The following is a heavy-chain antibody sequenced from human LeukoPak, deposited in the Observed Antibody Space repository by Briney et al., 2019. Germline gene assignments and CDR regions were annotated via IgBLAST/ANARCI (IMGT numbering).Heavy chain of an antibody. Sequence: PEGSLRLSCAASGFTFSSYAMSWVRQAPGKGLEWVSAISGSGGSTNYADSVKGRFTISRDDSKNTLYLQMNSLRVEDTAVYYCAKDPASFYYGSGSFEYYFDYWGQGTLVTVSS. J-gene: IGHJ4*02. D-gene: IGHD3-10*01. CDR1: GFTFSSYA. V-gene: IGHV3-23*01. CDR2: ISGSGGST. CDR3: AKDPASFYYGSGSFEYYFDY.